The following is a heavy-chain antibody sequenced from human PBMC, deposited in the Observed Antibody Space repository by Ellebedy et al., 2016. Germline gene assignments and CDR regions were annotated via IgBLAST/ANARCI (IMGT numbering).Heavy chain of an antibody. CDR1: GASISTYY. J-gene: IGHJ6*02. Sequence: SETLSLTXTVSGASISTYYWSWFRQSPGRGLEWIGYIYYSGNTKNNPSFRGRVTISIDTSKNQFSLKLTSVTAADTAVYYCARGYCSGGRCYAYGMDVWGQGTTVTVSS. V-gene: IGHV4-59*13. CDR3: ARGYCSGGRCYAYGMDV. CDR2: IYYSGNT. D-gene: IGHD2-15*01.